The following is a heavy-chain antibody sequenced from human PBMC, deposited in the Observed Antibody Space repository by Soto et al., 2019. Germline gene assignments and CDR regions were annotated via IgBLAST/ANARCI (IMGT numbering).Heavy chain of an antibody. J-gene: IGHJ3*02. Sequence: GGSLRLSCVVSGDSFDTYVINWVRQAPGKGLEWVSAVTGSGVTTWYAESIKGRFTISRDNSKNTVFLQMNSLTAEDTALYYCTKSESGSYFAAFDIWGQGTMVTVSS. D-gene: IGHD1-26*01. CDR2: VTGSGVTT. CDR1: GDSFDTYV. CDR3: TKSESGSYFAAFDI. V-gene: IGHV3-23*01.